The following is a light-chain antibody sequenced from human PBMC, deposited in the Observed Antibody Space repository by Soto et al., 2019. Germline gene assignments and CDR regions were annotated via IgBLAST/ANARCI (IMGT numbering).Light chain of an antibody. V-gene: IGKV3-20*01. J-gene: IGKJ1*01. CDR1: QSVASNN. CDR3: QQYGRSPRT. CDR2: GAS. Sequence: EIVLTQSPGTLSLSPGERATLSCRASQSVASNNLAWYQQIPGQSPRILIYGASSRATGIPDRFSGSGSGTDFTLTISRLEHEDFAVYYWQQYGRSPRTFGQGTRVEIK.